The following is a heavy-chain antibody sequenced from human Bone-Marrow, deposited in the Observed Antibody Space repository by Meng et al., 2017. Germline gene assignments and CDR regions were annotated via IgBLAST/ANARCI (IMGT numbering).Heavy chain of an antibody. CDR3: AKGGIGRSGGLDY. D-gene: IGHD2-15*01. V-gene: IGHV3-23*01. J-gene: IGHJ4*02. Sequence: GRSLRLSCAASAFTFSNYAMTWVRQAPGKGLEWVSSIVVTGASTFYADSVKGRFTISRDNSKNSLYLQMNSLRAEDTAVYFCAKGGIGRSGGLDYWGQGTLVTVSS. CDR1: AFTFSNYA. CDR2: IVVTGAST.